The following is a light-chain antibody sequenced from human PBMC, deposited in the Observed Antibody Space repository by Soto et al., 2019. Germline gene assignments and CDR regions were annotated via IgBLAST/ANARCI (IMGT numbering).Light chain of an antibody. Sequence: EIVLTQSPGTLSVSPGERATLSCRASQTVRNNHLAWYQQMPGQAPRLLIYGASSRAADIPDRFSGGGSGTDFTLTINRLEPGDFAVYFCQQYGNSPLTFGGGTKVDIK. J-gene: IGKJ4*01. V-gene: IGKV3-20*01. CDR3: QQYGNSPLT. CDR1: QTVRNNH. CDR2: GAS.